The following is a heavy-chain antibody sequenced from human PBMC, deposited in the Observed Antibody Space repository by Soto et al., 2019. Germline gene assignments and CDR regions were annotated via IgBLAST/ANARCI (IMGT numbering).Heavy chain of an antibody. CDR1: GGSISSSSYY. CDR3: ARTNDYGDTNWFDP. J-gene: IGHJ5*02. Sequence: SETLSLTCTVSGGSISSSSYYWGWIRQPPGKGLEWIGSIYYSGSTYYNPSLKSRVTISVDTSKNQFSLKLSSVTAADTAVYYCARTNDYGDTNWFDPWGQGTLVTVSS. CDR2: IYYSGST. D-gene: IGHD4-17*01. V-gene: IGHV4-39*01.